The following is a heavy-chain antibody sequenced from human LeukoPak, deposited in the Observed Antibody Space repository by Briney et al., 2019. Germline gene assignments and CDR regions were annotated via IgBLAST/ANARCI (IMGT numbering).Heavy chain of an antibody. J-gene: IGHJ3*02. CDR2: INPNSGGT. D-gene: IGHD3-3*01. V-gene: IGHV1-2*02. CDR1: GYTLTELS. CDR3: ARAGYYYDFWSGYYTRNYAFDI. Sequence: ASVKVSCKVSGYTLTELSMHWVRQAPGQGLEWMGWINPNSGGTNYAQKFQGRVTMTRDTSISTAYMELSRLRSDDTAVYYCARAGYYYDFWSGYYTRNYAFDIWGQGTMVTVSS.